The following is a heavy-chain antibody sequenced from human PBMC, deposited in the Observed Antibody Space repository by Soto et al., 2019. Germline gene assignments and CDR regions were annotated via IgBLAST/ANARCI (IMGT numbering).Heavy chain of an antibody. D-gene: IGHD3-22*01. CDR2: IWYDGSNK. J-gene: IGHJ4*02. V-gene: IGHV3-33*01. CDR3: ARDPGYYYDSSGYYFDY. Sequence: PGGSLRLSCAASGFTFSSYGMHWVRQAPGKGLEWVAVIWYDGSNKYYADSVKGRFTISRDNSKNTLYLQMNSLRAEDTAVYYCARDPGYYYDSSGYYFDYWGQGTLVTVSS. CDR1: GFTFSSYG.